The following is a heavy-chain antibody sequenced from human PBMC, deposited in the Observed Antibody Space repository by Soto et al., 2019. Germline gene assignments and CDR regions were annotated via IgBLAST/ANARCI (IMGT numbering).Heavy chain of an antibody. D-gene: IGHD2-21*02. Sequence: QVQLVQSGAEVKKPGSSVKVSCKYFGGTFSSYGRFWVRKAPGQGVEWMGRIIPMLGVRSYAQRFKDGVTIITNQSTTTVHMEMSNMRSEDTDLYYCTIGSWSGDVFDIWGQRTMVTVSS. J-gene: IGHJ3*02. CDR3: TIGSWSGDVFDI. CDR2: IIPMLGVR. V-gene: IGHV1-69*02. CDR1: GGTFSSYG.